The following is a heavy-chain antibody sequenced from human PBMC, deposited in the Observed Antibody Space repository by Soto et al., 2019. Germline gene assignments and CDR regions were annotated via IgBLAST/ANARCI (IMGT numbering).Heavy chain of an antibody. CDR3: ARVSGIAAPEPNWFDP. J-gene: IGHJ5*02. V-gene: IGHV4-59*01. CDR2: IHYSGST. CDR1: GGSISSYY. Sequence: SETLSLTCTVSGGSISSYYWSWIRQPPGKGLEWIGYIHYSGSTNYNPSLKSRVTISVDTSKNQFSPKLSSVTAADTAVYYCARVSGIAAPEPNWFDPWGQGTLVTVSS. D-gene: IGHD6-13*01.